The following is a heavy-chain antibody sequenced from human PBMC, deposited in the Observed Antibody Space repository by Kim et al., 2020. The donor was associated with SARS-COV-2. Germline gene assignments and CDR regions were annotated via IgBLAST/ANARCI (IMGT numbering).Heavy chain of an antibody. Sequence: LRSRVTISVDTSKNQFSLKLSSVTAADTAVYYCARHLLLWFGELLYYFDYWGQGTLVTVSS. V-gene: IGHV4-59*08. CDR3: ARHLLLWFGELLYYFDY. D-gene: IGHD3-10*01. J-gene: IGHJ4*02.